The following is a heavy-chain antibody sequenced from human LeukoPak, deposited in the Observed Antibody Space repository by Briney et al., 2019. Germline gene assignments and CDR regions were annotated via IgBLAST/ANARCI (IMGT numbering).Heavy chain of an antibody. J-gene: IGHJ4*02. CDR2: ISHDGSNK. CDR1: GFTFSSYW. CDR3: AKESGSYHYYFDY. D-gene: IGHD1-26*01. Sequence: GSLRLSCAASGFTFSSYWMSWVRQAPGKGLAWVAVISHDGSNKYYADSVKGRFTISRDNSKNTLYLQMNSLRAEDTAVYYCAKESGSYHYYFDYWGQGTLVTVSS. V-gene: IGHV3-30*18.